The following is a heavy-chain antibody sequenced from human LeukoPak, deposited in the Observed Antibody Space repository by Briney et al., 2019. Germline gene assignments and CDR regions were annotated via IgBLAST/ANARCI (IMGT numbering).Heavy chain of an antibody. D-gene: IGHD6-13*01. J-gene: IGHJ4*02. Sequence: ASVKVSCKASGYTFTSYAMHWVRQAPGQRLEWMGWINAGNGNTKYSQKFQGRVTITRDTSASTAYMERSSLRSEDTAVYYCARSAAAGTSLGYYWGQGTLVTVSS. CDR1: GYTFTSYA. CDR2: INAGNGNT. V-gene: IGHV1-3*01. CDR3: ARSAAAGTSLGYY.